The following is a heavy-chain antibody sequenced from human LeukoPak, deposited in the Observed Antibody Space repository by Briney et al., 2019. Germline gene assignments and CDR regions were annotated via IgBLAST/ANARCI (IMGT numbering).Heavy chain of an antibody. Sequence: GGSLRLSCAASGFTFSSFSMNWVRQAPGKGLEWVSYISSSGSTVYYADSVKGRFTISRDNAKSSLYLQMNSQRVEDTAVYYCARGNYDFWSWGQGTLVTASS. J-gene: IGHJ5*02. CDR2: ISSSGSTV. V-gene: IGHV3-48*01. CDR3: ARGNYDFWS. D-gene: IGHD3-3*01. CDR1: GFTFSSFS.